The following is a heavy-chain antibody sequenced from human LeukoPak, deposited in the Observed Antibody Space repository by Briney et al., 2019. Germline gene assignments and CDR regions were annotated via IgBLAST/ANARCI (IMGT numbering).Heavy chain of an antibody. J-gene: IGHJ4*02. Sequence: GGSLRLSCAASGFTFSSYSMNWVRQAPGKGLEWVSYISSSSSTIYYADSVKGRFTISRDNAKNSLYLQMNSLRAEDTAVYYCARDVQSDGFDYWGQGTLVTVSS. V-gene: IGHV3-48*04. CDR2: ISSSSSTI. CDR1: GFTFSSYS. D-gene: IGHD4-17*01. CDR3: ARDVQSDGFDY.